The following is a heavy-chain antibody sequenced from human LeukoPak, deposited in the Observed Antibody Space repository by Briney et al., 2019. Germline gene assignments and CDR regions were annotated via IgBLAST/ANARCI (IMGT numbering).Heavy chain of an antibody. D-gene: IGHD6-13*01. Sequence: SETLSLTCAVYGGSFSGYYWSWIRQPPGKGLEWFGEINHSGSTNYNPSLKSRVTISVDTSKNQFSLKLSSVTAADTAVYYCARLDEEQLAPFFDYWGQGTLVTVSS. V-gene: IGHV4-34*01. J-gene: IGHJ4*02. CDR2: INHSGST. CDR3: ARLDEEQLAPFFDY. CDR1: GGSFSGYY.